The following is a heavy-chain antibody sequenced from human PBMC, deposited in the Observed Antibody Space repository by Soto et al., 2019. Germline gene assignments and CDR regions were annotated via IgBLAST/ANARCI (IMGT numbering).Heavy chain of an antibody. J-gene: IGHJ6*02. Sequence: SGPTLVNPTQTLTLTCTFSGFSLSTSGVGVGWIRQPPVKALEWLALIYWNDDKRYSPSLKSRLTITKDTSKNQVVLTMTNMDPVDTATYYCAHKSIAAAGTPYYYYGMDVWGQGTTVTVSS. CDR3: AHKSIAAAGTPYYYYGMDV. V-gene: IGHV2-5*01. CDR1: GFSLSTSGVG. D-gene: IGHD6-13*01. CDR2: IYWNDDK.